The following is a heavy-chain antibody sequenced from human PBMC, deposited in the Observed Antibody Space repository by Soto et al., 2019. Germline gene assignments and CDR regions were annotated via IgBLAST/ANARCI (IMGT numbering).Heavy chain of an antibody. J-gene: IGHJ6*02. Sequence: QVQLQESGPGLVKPSETLSLTCTVSGGSISSYYWSWIRQPPGKGLEWIGYIYNSGSGRPNYNPSLKSPVTIPLATSKNHLSLKLSSVTAADTAVYYCARDSRRAEQLVPHYYFGMDVWGLGTTVTVSS. V-gene: IGHV4-59*01. CDR3: ARDSRRAEQLVPHYYFGMDV. CDR1: GGSISSYY. D-gene: IGHD6-13*01. CDR2: IYNSGSGRP.